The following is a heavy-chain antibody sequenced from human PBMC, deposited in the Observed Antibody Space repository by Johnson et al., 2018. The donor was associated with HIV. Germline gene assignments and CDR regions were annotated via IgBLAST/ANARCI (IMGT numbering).Heavy chain of an antibody. J-gene: IGHJ3*01. V-gene: IGHV3-30*04. CDR2: ISYDGTNK. CDR3: ARGRKDIEAADGLDNDAFDV. Sequence: QVQLVESGGGVVRPGESLRLSCAASGFTFSNYAMHWVRLAPGKGLQWVAVISYDGTNKYYGDSVKGRFTISRDSFKNTLYLRMDSLRPDDTAMYYCARGRKDIEAADGLDNDAFDVWGQGTLVTVSS. D-gene: IGHD6-13*01. CDR1: GFTFSNYA.